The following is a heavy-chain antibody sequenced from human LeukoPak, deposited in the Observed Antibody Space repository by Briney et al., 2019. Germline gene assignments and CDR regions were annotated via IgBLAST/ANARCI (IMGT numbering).Heavy chain of an antibody. D-gene: IGHD6-13*01. CDR2: ISGSGGST. V-gene: IGHV3-23*01. CDR3: AKDTPITNSSSWYWYYYYYGMDV. Sequence: PGGSLRLSCAASGFTFSSYAMSWVRQAPGKGLEWVSAISGSGGSTYYADSVKGRFTTSRDNSKNTLYLQMNSLRAEDTAVYYCAKDTPITNSSSWYWYYYYYGMDVWGQGTTVTVSS. J-gene: IGHJ6*02. CDR1: GFTFSSYA.